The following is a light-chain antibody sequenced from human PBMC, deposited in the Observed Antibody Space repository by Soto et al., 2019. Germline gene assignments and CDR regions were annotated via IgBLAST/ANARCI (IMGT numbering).Light chain of an antibody. V-gene: IGLV2-8*01. CDR1: SSDVGGYKY. Sequence: HSALTQPPSASGSPGQSVTISCTGTSSDVGGYKYVSWYQQHPGKAPKLMIFEVNKRPSGVPDRFSGSKSGNTASLTVSGLQAEDEADYYCSSYAGSNNLGVFGTGTKLTVL. CDR3: SSYAGSNNLGV. J-gene: IGLJ1*01. CDR2: EVN.